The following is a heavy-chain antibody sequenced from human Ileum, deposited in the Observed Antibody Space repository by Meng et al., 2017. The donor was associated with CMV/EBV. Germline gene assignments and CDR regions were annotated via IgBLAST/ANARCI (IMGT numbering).Heavy chain of an antibody. J-gene: IGHJ4*02. CDR1: GFTFLDYA. CDR2: FYGNGARK. CDR3: ARNNPYHDY. V-gene: IGHV3-9*01. Sequence: SLKISCAASGFTFLDYATHWIRQVPGKGLEWVSGFYGNGARKDYADSVKGRFTISRDNAKNSLYLQMNSLRAEDTAVYYCARNNPYHDYWGQGTLVTVSS.